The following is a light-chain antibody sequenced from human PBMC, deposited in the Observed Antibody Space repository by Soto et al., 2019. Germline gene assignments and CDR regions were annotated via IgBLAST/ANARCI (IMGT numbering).Light chain of an antibody. Sequence: IVLTQSPGTLSLSPGEIATLYCRASQSVTSNYLAWYQQKPGQAPKLLIYGASIRATGIPDRFSGSGSGTDFSLTINRLEPEDFAVYFCQHYVNSPLTFGQGNKVDIK. CDR3: QHYVNSPLT. V-gene: IGKV3-20*01. J-gene: IGKJ1*01. CDR1: QSVTSNY. CDR2: GAS.